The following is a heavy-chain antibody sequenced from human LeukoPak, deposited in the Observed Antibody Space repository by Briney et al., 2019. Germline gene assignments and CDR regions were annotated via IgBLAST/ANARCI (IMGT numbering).Heavy chain of an antibody. CDR3: ARAGPRDGYNYPPFDY. Sequence: SETLSLTCTVSGGSISSYYWSWIRQPPGKGLEWIGYIYYSGSTNYNPSLKSRVTISVDTSKNQFSLKLSSVTAADTAVYYCARAGPRDGYNYPPFDYWGQVTLVTVSS. CDR1: GGSISSYY. J-gene: IGHJ4*02. V-gene: IGHV4-59*01. CDR2: IYYSGST. D-gene: IGHD5-24*01.